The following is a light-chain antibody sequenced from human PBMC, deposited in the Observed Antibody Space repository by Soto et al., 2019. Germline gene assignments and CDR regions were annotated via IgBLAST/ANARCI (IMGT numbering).Light chain of an antibody. V-gene: IGKV1-39*01. CDR1: QSVSNY. CDR2: AAS. CDR3: QQSYSTPPWT. Sequence: DILMTQSPSSLSVSVGDRVTLTCRASQSVSNYLTWYQQKPGKAPRLLIYAASNLHSGVPSRFSGSGSGTDFTLTISSLEPEDFATYYCQQSYSTPPWTFGQGTKVDIK. J-gene: IGKJ1*01.